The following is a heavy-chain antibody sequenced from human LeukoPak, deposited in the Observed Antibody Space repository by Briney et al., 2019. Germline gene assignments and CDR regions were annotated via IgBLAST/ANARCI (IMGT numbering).Heavy chain of an antibody. CDR1: GGTFTSYA. V-gene: IGHV1-69*05. J-gene: IGHJ3*02. Sequence: ASVKVSCKASGGTFTSYAISWVRQAPGQGLEWMGGIIPTFGTANYAQKFQGRVTITTGESTSTAYMQLSSLRSEDSAVYYCARHGGITVFGEAQPGGAFDIWGQGTMVTVSS. CDR3: ARHGGITVFGEAQPGGAFDI. CDR2: IIPTFGTA. D-gene: IGHD3-3*01.